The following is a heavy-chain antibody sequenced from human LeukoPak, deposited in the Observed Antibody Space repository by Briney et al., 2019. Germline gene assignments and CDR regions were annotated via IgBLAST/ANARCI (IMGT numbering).Heavy chain of an antibody. CDR1: GGSFSGYY. CDR2: INHSGST. Sequence: SETLSLICAVYGGSFSGYYWSWIRQPPGKGLEWIGEINHSGSTNYNPSLKSRVTISVDTSKNQFSLKLSSVTAADTAVYYCARDHLARSDSPRRRDYYYGMDVWGQGTTVTVSS. CDR3: ARDHLARSDSPRRRDYYYGMDV. D-gene: IGHD1-14*01. V-gene: IGHV4-34*01. J-gene: IGHJ6*02.